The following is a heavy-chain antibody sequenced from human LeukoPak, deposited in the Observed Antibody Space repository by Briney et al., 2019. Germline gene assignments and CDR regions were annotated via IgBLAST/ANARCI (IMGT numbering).Heavy chain of an antibody. D-gene: IGHD2-15*01. CDR1: GGSFSSYY. V-gene: IGHV4-34*01. CDR2: INHSGSS. CDR3: ARLDKDSAGNSRRPFNY. J-gene: IGHJ4*02. Sequence: SETLSLTYAVYGGSFSSYYWSWIRQPPGKGLEWIGEINHSGSSNYNPSLKSRVTISGDTSKNQFFLRLTSVTAADTAVYYCARLDKDSAGNSRRPFNYWGRGTLVTVSS.